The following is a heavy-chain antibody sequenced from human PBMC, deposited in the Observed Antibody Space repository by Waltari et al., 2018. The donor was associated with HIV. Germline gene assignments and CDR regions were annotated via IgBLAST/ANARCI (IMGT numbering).Heavy chain of an antibody. J-gene: IGHJ4*02. CDR1: GFTFSPHE. V-gene: IGHV3-48*03. CDR3: ASVAGSGDSGGYFDH. Sequence: EVQLVESGGGLVQPGGSLKISCTASGFTFSPHEMNWVRQAPGKGLEWLSYISSSGGSIYYADSVKGRFTISRDNAKNSLYLQLNSLRAEDTAAYYCASVAGSGDSGGYFDHWGQGTLVTVSS. D-gene: IGHD2-21*02. CDR2: ISSSGGSI.